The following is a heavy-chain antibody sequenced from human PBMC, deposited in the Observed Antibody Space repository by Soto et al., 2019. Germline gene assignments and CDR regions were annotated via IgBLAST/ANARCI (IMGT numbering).Heavy chain of an antibody. CDR2: ISYDGSNK. CDR1: GFTFSSYG. D-gene: IGHD6-6*01. Sequence: PGGSLRLSCAASGFTFSSYGMHWVRQAPGKGLEWVAVISYDGSNKYYADPVKGRFTISRDNSKNTLYLQMNSLRAEDTAVYYCAKGEEYSSSSYYYYGMDVWGQGTTVTVSS. V-gene: IGHV3-30*18. CDR3: AKGEEYSSSSYYYYGMDV. J-gene: IGHJ6*02.